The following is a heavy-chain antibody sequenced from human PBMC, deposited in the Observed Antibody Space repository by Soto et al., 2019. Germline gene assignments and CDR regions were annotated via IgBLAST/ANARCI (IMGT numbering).Heavy chain of an antibody. V-gene: IGHV3-48*02. J-gene: IGHJ5*02. CDR3: ARDVLGYCSGGSCQKGNWFDP. CDR1: GFTFSSYS. Sequence: GSLRLSCAASGFTFSSYSMNWVRQAPGKGLEWVSYISSSSSTIYYADSVKGRFTISRDNAKNSLYLQMNSLRDEDTAVYYCARDVLGYCSGGSCQKGNWFDPWGQGTLVTVSS. CDR2: ISSSSSTI. D-gene: IGHD2-15*01.